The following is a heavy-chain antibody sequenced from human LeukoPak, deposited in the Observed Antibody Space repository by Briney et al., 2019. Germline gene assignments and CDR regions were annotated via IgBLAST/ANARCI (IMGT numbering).Heavy chain of an antibody. D-gene: IGHD6-19*01. CDR3: ARGEQWLDY. J-gene: IGHJ4*02. V-gene: IGHV3-33*01. Sequence: PGGSLRLSCAASGFSFSSYAMHWVRQAPGKGLEWVAVIWNDGSNKYYADSVKGRFTLSRDNSKNTLYVQMNSLRAEDTAVYYYARGEQWLDYWGQGTLVTVSS. CDR1: GFSFSSYA. CDR2: IWNDGSNK.